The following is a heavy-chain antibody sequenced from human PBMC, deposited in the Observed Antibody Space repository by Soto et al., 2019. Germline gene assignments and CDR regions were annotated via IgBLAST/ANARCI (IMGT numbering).Heavy chain of an antibody. Sequence: QVQLVESGGGVVQPGRSLRLSCAASGFTFSHYAMHWVRQAPGKGLEWVALMSYDGSNEYYADSVKGRFTISRDNSKNTLYLQMNSLSGEDTAMYYCAKDGSHNFDYWGQGTLVTVSS. CDR1: GFTFSHYA. CDR3: AKDGSHNFDY. D-gene: IGHD1-26*01. V-gene: IGHV3-30*18. J-gene: IGHJ4*02. CDR2: MSYDGSNE.